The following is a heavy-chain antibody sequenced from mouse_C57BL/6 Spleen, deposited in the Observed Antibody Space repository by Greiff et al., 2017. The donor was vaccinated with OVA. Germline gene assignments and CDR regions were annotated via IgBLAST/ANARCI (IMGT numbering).Heavy chain of an antibody. J-gene: IGHJ1*03. V-gene: IGHV14-4*01. CDR3: TMGGYWYFDV. Sequence: VQLKESGAELVRPGASVKLSCTASGFNIKDDYMHWVKQRPEQGLEWIGWIDPENGDTEYASKFQGKATITADTSSNTAYLQLSSLTSEDTAVYYCTMGGYWYFDVWGTGTTVTVSS. CDR1: GFNIKDDY. CDR2: IDPENGDT.